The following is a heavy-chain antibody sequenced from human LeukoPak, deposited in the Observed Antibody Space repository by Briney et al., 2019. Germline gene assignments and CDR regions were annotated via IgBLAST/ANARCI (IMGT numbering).Heavy chain of an antibody. CDR2: ITDVGDI. Sequence: GGSLRLSCAASGLTFSKSALTWVRQAPGKGLEWVSTITDVGDIFYTYSVRGRFTISRDNSKNTVYMQMDGLRAEDTAVYYCARDYGDSRFDYWGQGTLVTVSS. CDR3: ARDYGDSRFDY. J-gene: IGHJ4*02. D-gene: IGHD4-17*01. CDR1: GLTFSKSA. V-gene: IGHV3-23*01.